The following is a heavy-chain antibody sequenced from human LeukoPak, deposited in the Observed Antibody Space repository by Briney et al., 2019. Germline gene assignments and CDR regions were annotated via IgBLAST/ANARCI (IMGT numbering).Heavy chain of an antibody. CDR1: GFTFSSYA. CDR2: IGGSGGST. J-gene: IGHJ4*02. D-gene: IGHD3-10*01. V-gene: IGHV3-23*01. Sequence: GGSLRLSCAASGFTFSSYAMSWVRQAPGKGLEWVSAIGGSGGSTYYADSVKGRFTISRDNSKNTLYLQMNSLRAEDTAVYYCAKPWVPERFGELSPFDYWGQGTLVTVSS. CDR3: AKPWVPERFGELSPFDY.